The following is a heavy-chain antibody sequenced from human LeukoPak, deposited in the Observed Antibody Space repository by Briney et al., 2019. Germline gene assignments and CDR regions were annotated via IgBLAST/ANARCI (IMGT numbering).Heavy chain of an antibody. CDR1: GFSVSGNY. CDR3: ARRAGGYSHPYDY. D-gene: IGHD5-18*01. CDR2: IFSDDTT. J-gene: IGHJ4*02. V-gene: IGHV3-53*01. Sequence: PGGALRLSCAVSGFSVSGNYMSWIRQAPGEGRGWGSLIFSDDTTLYAASVQGRVTISSDVSKNTSYLQLSSLRAEHTAVYYFARRAGGYSHPYDYWGQGVLVTVSS.